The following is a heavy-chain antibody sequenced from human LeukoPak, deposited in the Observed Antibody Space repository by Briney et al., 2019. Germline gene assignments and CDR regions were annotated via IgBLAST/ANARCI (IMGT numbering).Heavy chain of an antibody. D-gene: IGHD3-22*01. J-gene: IGHJ4*02. V-gene: IGHV4-61*01. CDR1: GGSVSSGRYY. CDR3: ARAWDSSGYYNY. CDR2: IYYSGST. Sequence: SQTLSLTCTVPGGSVSSGRYYWSWLRQHPGKGLEWIGYIYYSGSTNYNPSLKSRVTISVDTSKNQFSLKLSSVTAADTAVYYCARAWDSSGYYNYWGQGTLVTVSS.